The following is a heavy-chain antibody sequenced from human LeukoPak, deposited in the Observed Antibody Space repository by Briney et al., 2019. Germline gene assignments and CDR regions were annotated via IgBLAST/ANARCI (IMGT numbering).Heavy chain of an antibody. Sequence: ASVKVSCKASGFTFNAYNIHWVRQAPGQGLEWMGWINPKSGGANYAQKFQGRVTMTWDTSIGTAYMELSRLRSDDTAVYYCAREYILTAYYGDYWGQGTLVTVSS. CDR3: AREYILTAYYGDY. V-gene: IGHV1-2*02. D-gene: IGHD3-9*01. J-gene: IGHJ4*02. CDR2: INPKSGGA. CDR1: GFTFNAYN.